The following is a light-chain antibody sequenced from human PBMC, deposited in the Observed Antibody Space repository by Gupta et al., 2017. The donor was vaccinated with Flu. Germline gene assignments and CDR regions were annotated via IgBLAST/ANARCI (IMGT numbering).Light chain of an antibody. J-gene: IGKJ5*01. Sequence: ENVLTQSPATLSLFPGERATLSCRASQSVSNYLGWYQQKPGQAPRLLIYDASNRATGVPARFSGSGSGTDFTLTISSLEPEDFAVYYCQQRTNWPPEITFGQGTRLEIK. V-gene: IGKV3-11*01. CDR1: QSVSNY. CDR2: DAS. CDR3: QQRTNWPPEIT.